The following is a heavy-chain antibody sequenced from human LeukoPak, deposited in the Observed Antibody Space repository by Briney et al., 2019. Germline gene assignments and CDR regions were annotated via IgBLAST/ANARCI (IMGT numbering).Heavy chain of an antibody. J-gene: IGHJ4*02. D-gene: IGHD1-26*01. CDR1: GFTFDDYA. V-gene: IGHV3-9*01. CDR3: AKDPENSGLTSYFFDY. CDR2: IPWNSGSI. Sequence: GRSLRLSCAASGFTFDDYAMHWVRQAPGRGLEWVSGIPWNSGSIAYADSVKGRFTISRDNARNSLYLQMNSLRAEDTALYYCAKDPENSGLTSYFFDYWGQRTLVTVSS.